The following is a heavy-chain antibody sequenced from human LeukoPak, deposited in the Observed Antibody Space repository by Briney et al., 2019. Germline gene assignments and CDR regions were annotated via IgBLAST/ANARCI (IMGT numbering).Heavy chain of an antibody. CDR3: ARDLVTVTKGFDI. V-gene: IGHV4-59*11. CDR2: ISYIGST. J-gene: IGHJ3*02. D-gene: IGHD4-17*01. Sequence: SETLSLTCAVYDDSFSSHYWTWIRQPPGKGLEWIGYISYIGSTNYNPSLKSRVTISIDTSKNEFSLKLTSVTAADTAVYYCARDLVTVTKGFDIWGQGTMVTVSS. CDR1: DDSFSSHY.